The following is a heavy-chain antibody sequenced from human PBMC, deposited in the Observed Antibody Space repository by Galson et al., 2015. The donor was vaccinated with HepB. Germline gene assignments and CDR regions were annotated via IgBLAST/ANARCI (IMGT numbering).Heavy chain of an antibody. CDR1: GFTFSSYA. Sequence: SLRLSCAASGFTFSSYAMSWVRQAPGKGLEWVSAISGSGGSTYYADSVKGRFTISRDNSKDTLYLQMNSLRAEDTAVYYCAKVRVPIAVAGYDYWGQGTLVTVSS. V-gene: IGHV3-23*01. CDR3: AKVRVPIAVAGYDY. D-gene: IGHD6-19*01. CDR2: ISGSGGST. J-gene: IGHJ4*02.